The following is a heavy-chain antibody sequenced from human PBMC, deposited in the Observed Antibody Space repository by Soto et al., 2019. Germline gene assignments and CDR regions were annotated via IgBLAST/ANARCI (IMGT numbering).Heavy chain of an antibody. CDR3: AAGSPGDYSNSYYYYGMDV. CDR2: INAGNGNT. J-gene: IGHJ6*04. CDR1: GGTFSSYA. Sequence: ASVKVSCKASGGTFSSYAISWVRQAPGQGLEWMGWINAGNGNTKYSQKFQGRVTITRDTSASTAYMELSSLRSEDTAVYYCAAGSPGDYSNSYYYYGMDVWGKGTTVTVSS. V-gene: IGHV1-3*01. D-gene: IGHD4-4*01.